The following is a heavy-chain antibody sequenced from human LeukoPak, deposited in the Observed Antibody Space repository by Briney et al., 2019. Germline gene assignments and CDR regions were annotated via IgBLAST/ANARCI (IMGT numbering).Heavy chain of an antibody. CDR3: ARDEETEDIVVVPAASDY. Sequence: ASVKVSCKASGFTFTSYGISWVRQAPGQGLEWMGWISAYNGNTNYAQKLQGRVTMTTDTSTSTAYMELRSLRSDDTAVYYWARDEETEDIVVVPAASDYWGQGTLVTVSS. CDR1: GFTFTSYG. V-gene: IGHV1-18*04. D-gene: IGHD2-2*01. CDR2: ISAYNGNT. J-gene: IGHJ4*02.